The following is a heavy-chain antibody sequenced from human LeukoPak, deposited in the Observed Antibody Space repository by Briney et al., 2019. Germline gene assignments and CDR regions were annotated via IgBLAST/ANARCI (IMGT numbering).Heavy chain of an antibody. CDR3: AKDHDNTDYYYYFDS. V-gene: IGHV3-23*01. Sequence: GGSLRLSCAASGFSFNTYAMNWVRQAPGKGLEWVSGISDTGRTTYYTDSVKGRFTISRDNSKNTLHPQMNSLRAEDTALYFCAKDHDNTDYYYYFDSWGQGTLVTVSS. CDR1: GFSFNTYA. CDR2: ISDTGRTT. J-gene: IGHJ4*02. D-gene: IGHD2-21*02.